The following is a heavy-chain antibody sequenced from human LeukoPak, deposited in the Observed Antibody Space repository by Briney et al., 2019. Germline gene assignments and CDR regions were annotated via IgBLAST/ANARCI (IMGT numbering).Heavy chain of an antibody. J-gene: IGHJ1*01. D-gene: IGHD3-22*01. Sequence: PPGGSLRLSCAASGFTFSSYWMHWVRQAPGKGLVWVSRIKSDGSTNYADSVKGRFTISRDNAKNTLSLQMNSLRAEDTGVYYCARAPSEIGGYYPEYFRHWGQGTLVTVSS. CDR3: ARAPSEIGGYYPEYFRH. CDR2: IKSDGST. V-gene: IGHV3-74*01. CDR1: GFTFSSYW.